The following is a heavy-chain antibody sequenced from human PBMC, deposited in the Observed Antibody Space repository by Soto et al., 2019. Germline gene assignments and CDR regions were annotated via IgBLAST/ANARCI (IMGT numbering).Heavy chain of an antibody. V-gene: IGHV1-2*04. CDR2: INPNSGGT. J-gene: IGHJ4*02. CDR3: ARGGSIGSGMDY. D-gene: IGHD6-19*01. Sequence: ASVNVSCKASGYTFTGYYMHWVRQAPGQGLEWMGWINPNSGGTNYAQKFQGWVTMTRDTSISTAYMELSRLRSDDTAVYYCARGGSIGSGMDYWGQGTLVTVSS. CDR1: GYTFTGYY.